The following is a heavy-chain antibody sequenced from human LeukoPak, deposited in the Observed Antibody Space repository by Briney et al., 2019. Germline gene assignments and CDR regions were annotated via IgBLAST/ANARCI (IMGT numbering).Heavy chain of an antibody. Sequence: GGSLRLSCAASGFTFSSYSMNWVRQAPGKGLKWVSSISSSSSYIYYADSVKGRFTISRDNAKNSLYLQMNSLRAEDTAVYYCARDTGSIVVVPAPRRGMDVWGQGTTVTVSS. CDR1: GFTFSSYS. D-gene: IGHD2-2*01. CDR3: ARDTGSIVVVPAPRRGMDV. CDR2: ISSSSSYI. V-gene: IGHV3-21*01. J-gene: IGHJ6*02.